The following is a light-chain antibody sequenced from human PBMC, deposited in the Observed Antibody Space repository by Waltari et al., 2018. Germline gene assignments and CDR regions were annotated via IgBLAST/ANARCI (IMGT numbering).Light chain of an antibody. CDR2: GIN. CDR3: AGWDDNLSVV. CDR1: TSNIGTNY. V-gene: IGLV1-47*01. Sequence: QSVLTQPPAASGTPGQRVTISCAGSTSNIGTNYVNWYQKFPGAAPKLLISGINPRPSGVPDRFSGSKSGTSASLVISGLRSEDEADYFCAGWDDNLSVVFGGGAKLTVL. J-gene: IGLJ2*01.